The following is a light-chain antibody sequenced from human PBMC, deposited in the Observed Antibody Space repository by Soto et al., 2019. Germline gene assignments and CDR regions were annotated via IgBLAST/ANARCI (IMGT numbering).Light chain of an antibody. CDR1: QSISTY. V-gene: IGKV1-39*01. CDR2: GAS. J-gene: IGKJ1*01. CDR3: QQSYGTPPT. Sequence: DIQITQAPSSLSASVGDRVTITCRASQSISTYLNWYQQKPGKAPKLLIYGASSLQSGVPSRFGGGRSGTDFTLTINSLQPEDFAVYYCQQSYGTPPTFGQGTKVDIK.